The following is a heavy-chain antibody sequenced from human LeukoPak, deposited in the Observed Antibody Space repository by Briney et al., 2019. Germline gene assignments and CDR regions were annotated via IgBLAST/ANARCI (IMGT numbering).Heavy chain of an antibody. Sequence: SETLSLTCTVSGGSISTYYWNWIRQSPGKGLEWIEYISYSGSTNYNPSLKSRVTISVDTSKDQFSLNLNSVTAADTAVYYCARDVRPLIHAFDIWGQGTVVTVSS. CDR3: ARDVRPLIHAFDI. CDR1: GGSISTYY. CDR2: ISYSGST. J-gene: IGHJ3*02. V-gene: IGHV4-59*01.